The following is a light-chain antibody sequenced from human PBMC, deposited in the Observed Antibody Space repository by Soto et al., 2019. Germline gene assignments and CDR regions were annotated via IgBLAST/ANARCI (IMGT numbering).Light chain of an antibody. V-gene: IGLV2-14*01. CDR2: DVS. CDR1: SSDVGGYNY. Sequence: QPVLTQPACVSGSPGQSITISCTGTSSDVGGYNYVSWYQQHPGKAPKLMIYDVSNRPSWVSNRFSGSKSGGTASLTISGLQAEDEADYYCSSYTSKRTYVFGTGTKLTVL. J-gene: IGLJ1*01. CDR3: SSYTSKRTYV.